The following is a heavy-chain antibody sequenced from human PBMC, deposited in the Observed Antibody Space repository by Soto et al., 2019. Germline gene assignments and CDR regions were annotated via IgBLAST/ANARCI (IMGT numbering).Heavy chain of an antibody. CDR1: GYSFTSYW. Sequence: EVQLVQSGAEVKKPGESLKISCTGSGYSFTSYWIGWVRQMPGKGLEWMGIIYPGDSDTRYSPSFQGQVTISADKSISTAYLQWSSLKASDTAMYYCARRAAVAIYYYGMDVWGQGTTVTVSS. CDR3: ARRAAVAIYYYGMDV. CDR2: IYPGDSDT. J-gene: IGHJ6*02. D-gene: IGHD6-19*01. V-gene: IGHV5-51*01.